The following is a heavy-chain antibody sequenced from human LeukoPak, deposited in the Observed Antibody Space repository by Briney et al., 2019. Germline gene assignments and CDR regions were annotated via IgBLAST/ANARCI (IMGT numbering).Heavy chain of an antibody. D-gene: IGHD3-22*01. V-gene: IGHV1-69*04. CDR1: GGTFSSYA. CDR3: ASGSLPSYYDSSGYYY. J-gene: IGHJ4*02. CDR2: TIPILGIA. Sequence: SVKVSCKASGGTFSSYAISWVRQAPGQGLEWMGRTIPILGIANYAQKFQGRVTITADKSTSTAYMELSSLRSEDTAVYYCASGSLPSYYDSSGYYYWGQGTLVTVSS.